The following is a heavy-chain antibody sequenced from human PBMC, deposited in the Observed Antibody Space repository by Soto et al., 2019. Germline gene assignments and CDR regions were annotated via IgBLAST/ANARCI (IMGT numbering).Heavy chain of an antibody. CDR3: ARVLTSQVGRMDV. Sequence: GGSLRLSCAASGFTFSSYGMHWVRQAPGKGLEWVGWINAGNGNTKYSQKFQGRVTITRDTSASTAYMELSSLRSEDTAVYYCARVLTSQVGRMDVWGQGTTVTVSS. J-gene: IGHJ6*02. CDR1: GFTFSSYG. CDR2: INAGNGNT. V-gene: IGHV1-3*01. D-gene: IGHD1-26*01.